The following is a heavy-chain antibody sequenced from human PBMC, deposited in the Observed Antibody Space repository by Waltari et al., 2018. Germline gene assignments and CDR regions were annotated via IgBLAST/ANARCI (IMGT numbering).Heavy chain of an antibody. D-gene: IGHD2-21*02. Sequence: QVQLVESGGGVVQPGRSVRLSCAAAGFTLSSFAVHGVRQDPGKGLGWVGVISNDGTKKYYVDSVKGRFTISRDNFKNMVYMQMNSLRREDTALYYCAREGYDLYSVGMDVWGQGTTVTVSS. CDR3: AREGYDLYSVGMDV. J-gene: IGHJ6*02. CDR1: GFTLSSFA. CDR2: ISNDGTKK. V-gene: IGHV3-30-3*01.